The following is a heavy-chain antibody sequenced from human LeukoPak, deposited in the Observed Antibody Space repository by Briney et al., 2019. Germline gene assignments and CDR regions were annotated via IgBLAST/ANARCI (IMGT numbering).Heavy chain of an antibody. D-gene: IGHD3-9*01. Sequence: GGYLRLSCAASGFTFSNYWMHWVRQAPGKGLVWVSRINSDGSSTRYADSVKGRFTISRDNAKNTLYLQMNSLRAEDTAVYYCGRELDWLPTLDYWGQGTLVTVSS. CDR2: INSDGSST. V-gene: IGHV3-74*01. J-gene: IGHJ4*02. CDR1: GFTFSNYW. CDR3: GRELDWLPTLDY.